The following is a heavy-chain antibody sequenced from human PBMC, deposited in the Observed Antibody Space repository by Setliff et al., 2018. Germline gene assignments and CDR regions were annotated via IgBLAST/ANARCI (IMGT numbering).Heavy chain of an antibody. Sequence: GGSLRLSCAASGFTFSNAWMSWVRQAPGKGLEWVGRIKSKTDGGTTDYAAPVKGRFTISRDDSKNTLYLQMNSLKTEDTAVYYCTTVDPYYYDSSGWIGGFDPWGQGTLVTVSS. CDR2: IKSKTDGGTT. J-gene: IGHJ5*02. CDR3: TTVDPYYYDSSGWIGGFDP. D-gene: IGHD3-22*01. CDR1: GFTFSNAW. V-gene: IGHV3-15*01.